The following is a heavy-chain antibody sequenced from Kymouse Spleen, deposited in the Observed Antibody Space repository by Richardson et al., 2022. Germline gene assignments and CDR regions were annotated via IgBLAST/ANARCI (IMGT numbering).Heavy chain of an antibody. CDR2: ISWNSGSI. Sequence: EVQLVESGGGLVQPGRSLRLSCAASGFTFDDYAMHWVRQAPGKGLEWVSGISWNSGSIGYADSVKGRFTISRDNAKNSLYLQMNSLRAEDTALYYCAKDSSITMVRGDGMDVWGQGTTVTVSS. V-gene: IGHV3-9*01. CDR1: GFTFDDYA. J-gene: IGHJ6*02. CDR3: AKDSSITMVRGDGMDV. D-gene: IGHD3-10*01.